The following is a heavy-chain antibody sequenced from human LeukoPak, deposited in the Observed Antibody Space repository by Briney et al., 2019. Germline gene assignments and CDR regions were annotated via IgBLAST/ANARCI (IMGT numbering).Heavy chain of an antibody. Sequence: GGSLRLSCAASGFTFSNAWMSWVRQAPGKGLEWVGRIRSKANYYATAYAASVKGRFTVSRDDSKNTAYLQMNRLKTEDTAVYYCTLNSWYENGFDPWGQGTLVTVSS. D-gene: IGHD6-13*01. V-gene: IGHV3-73*01. CDR2: IRSKANYYAT. CDR1: GFTFSNAW. CDR3: TLNSWYENGFDP. J-gene: IGHJ5*02.